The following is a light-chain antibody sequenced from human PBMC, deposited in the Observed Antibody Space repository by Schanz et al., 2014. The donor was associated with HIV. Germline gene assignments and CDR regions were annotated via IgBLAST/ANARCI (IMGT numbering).Light chain of an antibody. CDR3: QQYSGSPPWT. CDR1: QRLSSSY. V-gene: IGKV3-20*01. Sequence: EIVLTQSPGSLSLSPGGRATLSCGASQRLSSSYLAWYQQKRDQPPRLLIYGASTRATGIPDRFSGSGSGTDFTLTISGLEPDDFAVYYCQQYSGSPPWTFGQGTKVEIK. CDR2: GAS. J-gene: IGKJ1*01.